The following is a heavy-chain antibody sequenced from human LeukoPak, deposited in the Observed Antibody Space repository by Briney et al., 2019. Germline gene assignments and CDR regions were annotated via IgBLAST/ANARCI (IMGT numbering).Heavy chain of an antibody. J-gene: IGHJ3*02. V-gene: IGHV1-69*04. CDR3: ARPINYYGSGIAAHLDAFDI. D-gene: IGHD3-10*01. CDR2: IIPILGIA. CDR1: GGTFSSYA. Sequence: SVKVSCKASGGTFSSYAISWVRQAPGQGLEWMGRIIPILGIANYAQKFQGRVTITADKSTSTAYMELSSLRSEDTAVYYCARPINYYGSGIAAHLDAFDIWGQGTMVTVSS.